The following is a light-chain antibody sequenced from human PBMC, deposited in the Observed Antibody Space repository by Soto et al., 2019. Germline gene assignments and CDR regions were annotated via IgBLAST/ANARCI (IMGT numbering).Light chain of an antibody. CDR3: QQSYSTPWT. V-gene: IGKV1-39*01. CDR1: QSISSY. CDR2: AAS. Sequence: DIQMTQSPSLLCASVGDRVTITCRASQSISSYLNWYQQKQGKAPKXXIYAASSLQSGVPSRFSGSGYGTDFNLTISSLQTEDFATYYCQQSYSTPWTFGQGTKVDIK. J-gene: IGKJ1*01.